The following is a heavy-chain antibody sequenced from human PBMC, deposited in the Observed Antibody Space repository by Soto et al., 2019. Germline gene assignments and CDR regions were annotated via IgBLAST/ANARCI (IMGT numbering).Heavy chain of an antibody. CDR3: ARDKGDGSGSYYGY. J-gene: IGHJ4*02. D-gene: IGHD3-10*01. V-gene: IGHV1-18*01. Sequence: GASGKVCCKASGYTFTRYGISWVRQAPGQGLEWMGWISAYNGNTNYAQKLQGRVTMTTDTSTSTAYMELRSLRSDDTAVYYCARDKGDGSGSYYGYWGQGTLVTVSS. CDR2: ISAYNGNT. CDR1: GYTFTRYG.